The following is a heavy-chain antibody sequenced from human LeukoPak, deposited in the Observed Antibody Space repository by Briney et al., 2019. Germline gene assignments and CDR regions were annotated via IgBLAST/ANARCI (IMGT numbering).Heavy chain of an antibody. CDR2: ISSSGSYI. CDR3: ARDGGGAVITPVDY. CDR1: GFTLSSYS. J-gene: IGHJ4*02. D-gene: IGHD4-23*01. Sequence: GGSLRLSCAVSGFTLSSYSMNWVRQAPGKGLEWVSSISSSGSYIFYADSVKGRFTISRDNAKNSLYLQMDSLRAEDTAVYYCARDGGGAVITPVDYWGQGTLVTVYS. V-gene: IGHV3-21*01.